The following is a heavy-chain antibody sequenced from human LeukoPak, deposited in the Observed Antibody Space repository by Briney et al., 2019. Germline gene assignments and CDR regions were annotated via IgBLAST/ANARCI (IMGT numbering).Heavy chain of an antibody. CDR3: AKATRIFFDY. CDR1: GFTFSSYS. V-gene: IGHV3-23*01. J-gene: IGHJ4*02. Sequence: GGSLRLSCAASGFTFSSYSMNWVRQAPGKGLEWVSAISGSGGSTYYADSVKGRFTISRDNSKNTLYLQMNSLRAEDTAVYYCAKATRIFFDYWGQGTLVTVSS. CDR2: ISGSGGST.